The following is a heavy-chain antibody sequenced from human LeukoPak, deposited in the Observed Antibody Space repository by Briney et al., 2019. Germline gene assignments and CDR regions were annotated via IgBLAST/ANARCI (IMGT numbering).Heavy chain of an antibody. D-gene: IGHD7-27*01. Sequence: HPGGSLRLSCAVSGFPFSTYAMTWVRQAPGKGLEWVSAISGSAGSTYYADSVKGRFTISRDKSKNTLYLQMNSLRAEDTALYYCAKSSLGYGVDVWGQGTTVTVSS. J-gene: IGHJ6*02. CDR2: ISGSAGST. CDR3: AKSSLGYGVDV. V-gene: IGHV3-23*01. CDR1: GFPFSTYA.